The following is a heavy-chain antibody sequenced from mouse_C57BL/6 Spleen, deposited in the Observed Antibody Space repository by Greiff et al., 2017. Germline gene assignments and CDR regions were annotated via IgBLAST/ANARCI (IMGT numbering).Heavy chain of an antibody. V-gene: IGHV1-59*01. D-gene: IGHD1-1*01. Sequence: QVQLQQPGAELVRPGTSVKLSCKASGYTFTSYWMHWVKQRPGQGLEWIGVIDPSDSYPNYNQKFKGKATLTVDKSSSTAYMQLSSLTSEDFAFYYCAPLYYWFADWGKGTLVTVSA. CDR3: APLYYWFAD. CDR1: GYTFTSYW. CDR2: IDPSDSYP. J-gene: IGHJ3*01.